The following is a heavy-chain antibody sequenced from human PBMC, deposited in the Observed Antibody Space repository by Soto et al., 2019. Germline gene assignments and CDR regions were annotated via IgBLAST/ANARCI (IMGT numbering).Heavy chain of an antibody. CDR3: ARHLGGSYYAPVDY. J-gene: IGHJ4*02. Sequence: QVQLVQSGAEVKKPGASVKVSCKASGYTFTSYGISWVRQAPGQGLEWMGWISAYNGNTKYAHKFQGRVTMTTDTATSTAYMEQTSLRSADTAVFYCARHLGGSYYAPVDYWGQGPLVTVST. D-gene: IGHD1-26*01. V-gene: IGHV1-18*01. CDR2: ISAYNGNT. CDR1: GYTFTSYG.